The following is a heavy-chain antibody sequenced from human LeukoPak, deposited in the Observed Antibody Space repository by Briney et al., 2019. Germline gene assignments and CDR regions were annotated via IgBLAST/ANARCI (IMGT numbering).Heavy chain of an antibody. V-gene: IGHV1-2*02. CDR3: ARSGYDFAVWFDP. D-gene: IGHD5-12*01. CDR1: GYTFTGYY. CDR2: INPNSGGT. J-gene: IGHJ5*02. Sequence: ASVKVSCKASGYTFTGYYMHWVRQAPGQGLEWMGWINPNSGGTNYAQKFQGRVTMTRDTSISTAYMELSRLRSDDTAVYYCARSGYDFAVWFDPWGQGTLVTVSS.